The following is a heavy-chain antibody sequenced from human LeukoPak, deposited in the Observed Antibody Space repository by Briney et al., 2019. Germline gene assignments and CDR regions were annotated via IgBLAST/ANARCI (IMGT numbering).Heavy chain of an antibody. CDR1: GYSFTSYW. Sequence: GESLKISCKGSGYSFTSYWIGWVRQMPGKGLEWMGIIYPGDSDTRYSPSFQGQVTISADKSISTAYLQWSSLKASDTAMYYCGRSQYNWNYADYYYYMDVWGKGTTVTVSS. J-gene: IGHJ6*03. CDR3: GRSQYNWNYADYYYYMDV. D-gene: IGHD1-7*01. CDR2: IYPGDSDT. V-gene: IGHV5-51*01.